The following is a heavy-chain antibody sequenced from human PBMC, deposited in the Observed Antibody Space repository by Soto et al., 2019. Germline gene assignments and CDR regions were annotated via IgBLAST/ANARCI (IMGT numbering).Heavy chain of an antibody. CDR1: GASISTSY. V-gene: IGHV4-59*01. CDR3: ARGGNRYSQISSGVGGFDY. CDR2: IYHTGST. D-gene: IGHD5-12*01. J-gene: IGHJ4*02. Sequence: PSETLSLTCTVSGASISTSYWSWIRQPPGKGLEWIGYIYHTGSTNYNPSLKSRVTMSLDTSKNQFSLSLSSLTTADTAFYFCARGGNRYSQISSGVGGFDYWGQGNLVTVSS.